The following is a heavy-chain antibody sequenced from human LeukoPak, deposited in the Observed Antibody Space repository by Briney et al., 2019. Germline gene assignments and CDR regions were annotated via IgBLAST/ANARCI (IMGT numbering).Heavy chain of an antibody. CDR2: IIPIFGTA. V-gene: IGHV1-69*13. D-gene: IGHD2-8*01. J-gene: IGHJ4*02. CDR1: GGTFSSYA. Sequence: AASVKVSCKASGGTFSSYAISWVRQAPGQGLEWMGGIIPIFGTANYAQKFQGRVTITADESTSTAYMELSSLRSEDTAVYYCARSKTTCTNGVCSRDFDYWGQGTLVTVSS. CDR3: ARSKTTCTNGVCSRDFDY.